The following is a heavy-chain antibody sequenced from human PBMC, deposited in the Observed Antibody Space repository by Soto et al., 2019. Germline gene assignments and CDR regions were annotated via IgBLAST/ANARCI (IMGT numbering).Heavy chain of an antibody. CDR1: GFTFSNYA. V-gene: IGHV3-23*01. CDR2: ISGSGGSA. J-gene: IGHJ3*01. CDR3: VKGGSGWDF. D-gene: IGHD6-19*01. Sequence: PGGSLRLSCAASGFTFSNYAMNWVRQAPGKGLECVSVISGSGGSAYYADSVKGRFTISRDNSKNTLYLQMNSLRAEDTAIYYCVKGGSGWDFWGRGTMVTVSS.